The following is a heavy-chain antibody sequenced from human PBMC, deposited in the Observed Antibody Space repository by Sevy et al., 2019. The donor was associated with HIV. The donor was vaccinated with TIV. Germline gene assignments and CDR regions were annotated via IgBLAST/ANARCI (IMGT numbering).Heavy chain of an antibody. D-gene: IGHD3-9*01. J-gene: IGHJ4*02. V-gene: IGHV3-9*01. Sequence: GGSLRLSCAASGFTFDDYAMHWVRQAPGKGLEWDSGISWNSGSIDYADSVKGRFTISRDNAKNSLYLQMNSLRAEDTALYYCAKGDYDILTGYFDYWGQGTLVTVSS. CDR2: ISWNSGSI. CDR1: GFTFDDYA. CDR3: AKGDYDILTGYFDY.